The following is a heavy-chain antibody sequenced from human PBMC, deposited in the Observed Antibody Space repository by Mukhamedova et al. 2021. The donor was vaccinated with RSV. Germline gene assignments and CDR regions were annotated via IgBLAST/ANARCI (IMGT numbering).Heavy chain of an antibody. CDR2: GNP. D-gene: IGHD5-24*01. Sequence: GNPTYAQGFTGRFVFSLDTSVSTAYLQISSLKAEDTAVYYSVRLGDGYSYYFDYWGQGTLVTVSS. J-gene: IGHJ4*02. CDR3: VRLGDGYSYYFDY. V-gene: IGHV7-4-1*02.